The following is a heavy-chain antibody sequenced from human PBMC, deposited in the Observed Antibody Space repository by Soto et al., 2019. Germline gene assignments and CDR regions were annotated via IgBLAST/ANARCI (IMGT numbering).Heavy chain of an antibody. Sequence: GGSLRLSCVASGFTFSTYTMSWVRQAPGKGLEWVSVVSGSGGSPSYADSVQGRFSIYGDNSKNTLYLQMNSLRGDDTAMYYCAKARCSTTDCYVPDYWGRGTLVTVSS. CDR3: AKARCSTTDCYVPDY. D-gene: IGHD2-2*01. CDR1: GFTFSTYT. V-gene: IGHV3-23*01. J-gene: IGHJ4*02. CDR2: VSGSGGSP.